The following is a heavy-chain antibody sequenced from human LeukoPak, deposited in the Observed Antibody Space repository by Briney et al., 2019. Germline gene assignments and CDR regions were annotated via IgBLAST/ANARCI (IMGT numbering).Heavy chain of an antibody. CDR1: GYSISSGYY. CDR3: ARDSVDTAMDGAFDI. D-gene: IGHD5-18*01. Sequence: PSETLSLTCTVSGYSISSGYYWGWIRQPPGKGLEWIGSIYHSGSTYYNPSLKSRVTISVDKSKNQFSLKLSSVTAADTAVYYCARDSVDTAMDGAFDIWGQGTMVTVSS. J-gene: IGHJ3*02. V-gene: IGHV4-38-2*02. CDR2: IYHSGST.